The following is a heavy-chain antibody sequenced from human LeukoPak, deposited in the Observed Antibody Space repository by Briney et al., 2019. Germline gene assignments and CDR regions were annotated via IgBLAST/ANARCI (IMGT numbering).Heavy chain of an antibody. CDR2: IRSKNYGENP. CDR3: VMSSHRYGSNTNCPLDY. CDR1: GFTFGDYA. Sequence: PGRSLRLSCTTSGFTFGDYAMSWLRQAPRKGLEWVSFIRSKNYGENPEYAASVTGRFTISRDDSKNIAYLQMTSLKIEDTAVYYCVMSSHRYGSNTNCPLDYWGQGTLVTVSP. D-gene: IGHD2-2*01. V-gene: IGHV3-49*03. J-gene: IGHJ4*02.